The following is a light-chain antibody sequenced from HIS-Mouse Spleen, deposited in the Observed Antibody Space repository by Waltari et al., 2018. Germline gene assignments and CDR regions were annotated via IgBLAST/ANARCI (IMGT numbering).Light chain of an antibody. J-gene: IGLJ2*01. V-gene: IGLV2-14*03. CDR1: SNDVGGYNY. Sequence: QSALTQPASVSGSPGQSITISCTGTSNDVGGYNYVSWYQQTPGQAPKLMICNVRNRPSWVPHRFSGSKSGHTATLTICGLQAEDEADYYCSSYTSSSAEVFGGGTKLTVL. CDR2: NVR. CDR3: SSYTSSSAEV.